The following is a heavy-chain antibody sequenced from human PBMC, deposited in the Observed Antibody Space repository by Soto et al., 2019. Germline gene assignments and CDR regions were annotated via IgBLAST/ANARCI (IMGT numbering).Heavy chain of an antibody. CDR2: IYHSGGT. Sequence: PSETLSLTCAVSGGSISSGGYSWGWIRQPPGKGLEWIGYIYHSGGTYYNPSLKSRVTISVDRSKNQFSLKLSSVTAADTAVYYCARGAPVVNDYWGQGTLVTVSS. V-gene: IGHV4-30-2*01. CDR1: GGSISSGGYS. D-gene: IGHD3-22*01. CDR3: ARGAPVVNDY. J-gene: IGHJ4*02.